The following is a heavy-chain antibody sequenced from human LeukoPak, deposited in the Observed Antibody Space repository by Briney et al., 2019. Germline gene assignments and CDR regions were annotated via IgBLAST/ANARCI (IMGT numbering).Heavy chain of an antibody. V-gene: IGHV3-23*01. J-gene: IGHJ4*02. CDR2: ITGSGIST. Sequence: PGGSLRLSCAASGFTFSTYAMSWVRQAPGKGLEWVSAITGSGISTYSADSVKGRFTISRDNSKNTLYLQMNSLRAEDTAVYYCARVDSSGYYYEGPFDYWGQGTLVTVSS. D-gene: IGHD3-22*01. CDR3: ARVDSSGYYYEGPFDY. CDR1: GFTFSTYA.